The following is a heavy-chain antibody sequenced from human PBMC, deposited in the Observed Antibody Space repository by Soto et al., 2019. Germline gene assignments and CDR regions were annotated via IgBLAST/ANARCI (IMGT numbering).Heavy chain of an antibody. CDR2: ISYDGSNK. J-gene: IGHJ6*02. Sequence: PGGSLRLCCAASGFTFSSYAMHWVRQAPGKGLEWVAVISYDGSNKYYADSVKGRFTISRDNSKNTLYLQMNSLRAEDTAVYYCARELRNTAIVYYDYYGMDVSGQGTTVSVS. V-gene: IGHV3-30-3*01. CDR3: ARELRNTAIVYYDYYGMDV. CDR1: GFTFSSYA. D-gene: IGHD5-18*01.